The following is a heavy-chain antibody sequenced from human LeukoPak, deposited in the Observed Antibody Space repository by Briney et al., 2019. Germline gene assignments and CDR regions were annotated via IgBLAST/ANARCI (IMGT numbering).Heavy chain of an antibody. Sequence: PGGSLRLSCAASGFTFSDYYMSWIRQAPGKGLEWVSYIISSDSPRFYADSVKGRFTISRDNAKNSLYLQMNSLRAEDTAVYYCARYFSEGDYYDSSGLFAYWGQGTLVTVSS. CDR3: ARYFSEGDYYDSSGLFAY. CDR1: GFTFSDYY. D-gene: IGHD3-22*01. CDR2: IISSDSPR. J-gene: IGHJ4*02. V-gene: IGHV3-11*04.